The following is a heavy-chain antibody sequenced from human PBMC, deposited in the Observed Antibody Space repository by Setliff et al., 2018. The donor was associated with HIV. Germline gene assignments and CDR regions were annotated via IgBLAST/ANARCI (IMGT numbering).Heavy chain of an antibody. CDR1: GGSISSGDYY. Sequence: SETLSLTCTVSGGSISSGDYYWSWIRQAPGKGLEWIGYIYYSGSTYYNPSLKSRVTISVETSKKQFSLKLSSVTAADTAVYYRARVNYYDSSGYYEDAFDIWGQGTMVTVSS. D-gene: IGHD3-22*01. CDR2: IYYSGST. CDR3: ARVNYYDSSGYYEDAFDI. J-gene: IGHJ3*02. V-gene: IGHV4-30-4*08.